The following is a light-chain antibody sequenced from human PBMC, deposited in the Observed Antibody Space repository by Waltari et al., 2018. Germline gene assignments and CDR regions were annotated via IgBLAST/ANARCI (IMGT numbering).Light chain of an antibody. Sequence: DIVMTQSPDSLAVSLGERATIHCKSSQSVLYSSNNKTYLAWYQQKPGQPPKLLIYWASTRESGVPDRFSGSGSGTGFTLTISSLQAEDVAVYYCQQYYSAWAFGQGTKVESK. CDR2: WAS. J-gene: IGKJ1*01. CDR3: QQYYSAWA. CDR1: QSVLYSSNNKTY. V-gene: IGKV4-1*01.